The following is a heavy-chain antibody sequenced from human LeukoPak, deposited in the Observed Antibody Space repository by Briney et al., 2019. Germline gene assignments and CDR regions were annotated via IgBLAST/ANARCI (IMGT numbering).Heavy chain of an antibody. D-gene: IGHD4-17*01. V-gene: IGHV1-2*02. Sequence: ASVKVSCKASGYTFTDYYIHWVRQAPGQGLEWIGWINPHSGDTHYAERFQGRVTMTRDTSISTAYMDLSRLGSDDTAVYYCARGSALRQTTGTTFDYWGQGTLVTVSS. CDR1: GYTFTDYY. CDR3: ARGSALRQTTGTTFDY. J-gene: IGHJ4*02. CDR2: INPHSGDT.